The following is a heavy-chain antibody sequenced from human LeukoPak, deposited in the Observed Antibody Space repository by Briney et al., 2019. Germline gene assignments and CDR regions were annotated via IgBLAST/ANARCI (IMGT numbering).Heavy chain of an antibody. CDR3: AKDVTGTGAFDI. CDR2: ITWNSGTI. J-gene: IGHJ3*02. V-gene: IGHV3-9*01. CDR1: GFTFDAYA. Sequence: SLRLSCAASGFTFDAYAMHWVRQGPGKGLEWVSGITWNSGTIGYADSVKGRFTISRDNAKNSLYLQMNSLRAEDTALYYCAKDVTGTGAFDIWGQGTMVTVSS. D-gene: IGHD1-7*01.